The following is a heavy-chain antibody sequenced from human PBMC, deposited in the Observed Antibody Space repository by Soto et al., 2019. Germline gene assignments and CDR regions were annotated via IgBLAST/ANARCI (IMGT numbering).Heavy chain of an antibody. CDR3: ARGNWNYGYFVF. Sequence: QVQLVESGGGVVQPGRSLRLSCAVSGFTFSTYGMHWVRQAPGKGLEWVAVIWYDGGNKYYSDSLKGRFTISRDTSRNTLYLQMNRLRAEDTAVYYCARGNWNYGYFVFWGQGTLVTVSS. J-gene: IGHJ4*02. CDR1: GFTFSTYG. CDR2: IWYDGGNK. V-gene: IGHV3-33*01. D-gene: IGHD1-7*01.